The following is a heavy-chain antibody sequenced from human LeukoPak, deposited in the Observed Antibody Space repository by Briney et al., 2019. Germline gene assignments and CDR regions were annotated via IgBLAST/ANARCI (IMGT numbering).Heavy chain of an antibody. CDR2: INAGNGNT. CDR3: ARDSFGTSRPSEF. V-gene: IGHV1-3*01. CDR1: GYTSTAYA. Sequence: ASVKVFCKASGYTSTAYAMHWVRQAPGRGLEWMGWINAGNGNTKYSQNFQGRVTITRDTSARTAYMDLSSLRFEDTAVYYCARDSFGTSRPSEFWGQGTLVTVSS. J-gene: IGHJ1*01. D-gene: IGHD2-2*01.